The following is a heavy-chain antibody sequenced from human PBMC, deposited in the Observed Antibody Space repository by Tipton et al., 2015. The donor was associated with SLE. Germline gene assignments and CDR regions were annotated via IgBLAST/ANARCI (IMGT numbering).Heavy chain of an antibody. V-gene: IGHV3-7*01. Sequence: SLRLSCAASGFTFSSYWMSWVRQAPGKGLEWVANVKQDGSEKYYVDSVKGRFTISRDNAKNSLYLQMNSLGAEDTAVYYCARDWGTYYYESSGYFNIWGQGTMVTVSS. CDR3: ARDWGTYYYESSGYFNI. CDR2: VKQDGSEK. J-gene: IGHJ3*02. D-gene: IGHD3-22*01. CDR1: GFTFSSYW.